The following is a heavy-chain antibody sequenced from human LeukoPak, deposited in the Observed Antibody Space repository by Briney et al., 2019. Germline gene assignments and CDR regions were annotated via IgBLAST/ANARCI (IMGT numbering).Heavy chain of an antibody. CDR1: GGTFSSYA. D-gene: IGHD1-26*01. V-gene: IGHV1-69*05. Sequence: ASVKVSCKASGGTFSSYAISWVRQAPGQGLEWMGGIIPIFGTANYAQRFQGRVTMTTDTSTSTAYMELRSLRSDDTAVYYCALSGSYAPFDYWGQGTLVTVSS. CDR2: IIPIFGTA. J-gene: IGHJ4*02. CDR3: ALSGSYAPFDY.